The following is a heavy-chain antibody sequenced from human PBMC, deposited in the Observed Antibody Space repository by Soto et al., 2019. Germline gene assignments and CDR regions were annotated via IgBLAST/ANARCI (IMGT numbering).Heavy chain of an antibody. J-gene: IGHJ5*02. Sequence: SETLSLTCTVSGGSISSGDYYWSWIRQPPGKGLEWIGYIYYSGSTYYNPSLKSRVTISVDTSKNQFSLKLSSVTAADTAVYYCARGGPATADDYYDSSGYYWFDPWGQGTLVTVSS. D-gene: IGHD3-22*01. CDR2: IYYSGST. V-gene: IGHV4-30-4*01. CDR3: ARGGPATADDYYDSSGYYWFDP. CDR1: GGSISSGDYY.